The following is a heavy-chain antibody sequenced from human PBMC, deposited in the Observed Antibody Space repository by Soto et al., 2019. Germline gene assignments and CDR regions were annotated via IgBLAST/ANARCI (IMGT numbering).Heavy chain of an antibody. Sequence: PGGSLRLSCTASGFTLSDSWMTWVRQAPGKGLEWVARIKPDESEKKYADSVKGRFSTSRDNAKNSMYLQMDSLRGEDTAVYYCVRGGSNYASWGQGTLVTVS. CDR3: VRGGSNYAS. D-gene: IGHD4-4*01. V-gene: IGHV3-7*01. CDR2: IKPDESEK. J-gene: IGHJ5*02. CDR1: GFTLSDSW.